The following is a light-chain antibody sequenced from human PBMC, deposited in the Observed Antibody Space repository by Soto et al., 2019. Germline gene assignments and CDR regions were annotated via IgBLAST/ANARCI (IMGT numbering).Light chain of an antibody. CDR1: QSVSSN. J-gene: IGKJ1*01. CDR3: QQYNNWPWT. Sequence: EIVMTQSPVILSVSPGERATLSCRASQSVSSNLAWYQQKPGQAPRLLIYAASSRLTDITARFSGSGSGTEFTLTISSQQSEDFAVYYCQQYNNWPWTLGQGTKVEIK. CDR2: AAS. V-gene: IGKV3-15*01.